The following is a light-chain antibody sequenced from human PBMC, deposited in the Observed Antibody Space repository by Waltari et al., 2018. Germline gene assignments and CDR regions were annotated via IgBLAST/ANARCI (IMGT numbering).Light chain of an antibody. CDR3: AAWDDSLNGVV. CDR1: SSHIGRNT. J-gene: IGLJ2*01. Sequence: QSVLTQPPSASGTPGQRVTISCSGSSSHIGRNTVNWSQQLPGTAPKLLNYRNNRRPSGVSDRFSGSKSGTSASLAISGLQSEDEADYYCAAWDDSLNGVVFGGGTKLTVL. CDR2: RNN. V-gene: IGLV1-44*01.